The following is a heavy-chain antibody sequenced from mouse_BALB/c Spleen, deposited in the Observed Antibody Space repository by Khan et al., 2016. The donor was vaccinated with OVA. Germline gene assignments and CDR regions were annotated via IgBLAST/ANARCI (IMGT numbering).Heavy chain of an antibody. J-gene: IGHJ3*01. CDR2: ISSTGSYT. V-gene: IGHV5-9*02. CDR3: TRPSYYGNPWFTY. D-gene: IGHD2-10*01. CDR1: GFAFNSYD. Sequence: EVELVESGGGLVKPGGSLKLSYEVSGFAFNSYDMSWVRQTPEKRLEWVATISSTGSYTYYPDSVKGRFTISRDTARNTLYLQMSSLRSEDTALYYCTRPSYYGNPWFTYWGQGTLVTVSA.